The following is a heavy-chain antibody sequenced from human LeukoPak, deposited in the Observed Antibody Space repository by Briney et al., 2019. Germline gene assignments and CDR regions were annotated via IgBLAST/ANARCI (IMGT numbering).Heavy chain of an antibody. CDR1: GFTFSSYA. J-gene: IGHJ4*02. CDR2: ISGSGGST. D-gene: IGHD6-19*01. V-gene: IGHV3-23*01. CDR3: AKDLEQWLRLIGY. Sequence: GGSLRLSCAASGFTFSSYAMSWVRQAPGKGLVWVSAISGSGGSTYYADSVKGRFTISRDNSKNTLYLQMNSLRAEDTAVYYCAKDLEQWLRLIGYWGQGTLVTVSS.